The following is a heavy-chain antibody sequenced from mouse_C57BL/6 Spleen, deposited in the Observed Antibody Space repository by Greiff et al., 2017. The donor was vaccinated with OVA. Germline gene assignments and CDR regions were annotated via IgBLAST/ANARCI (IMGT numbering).Heavy chain of an antibody. J-gene: IGHJ1*03. V-gene: IGHV6-3*01. CDR1: GFTFSNYW. CDR3: TPTTVVADWYFDV. D-gene: IGHD1-1*01. CDR2: IRLKSDNYAT. Sequence: EVKLVESGGGLVQPGGSMKLSCVASGFTFSNYWMNWVRQSPEKGLEWVAQIRLKSDNYATHYAESVKGRFTISRDDSKSSVYLQMNNLRAEDTGIYYCTPTTVVADWYFDVWGTGTTVTVSS.